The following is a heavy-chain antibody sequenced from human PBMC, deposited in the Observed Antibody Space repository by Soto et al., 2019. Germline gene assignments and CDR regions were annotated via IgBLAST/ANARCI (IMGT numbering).Heavy chain of an antibody. D-gene: IGHD3-3*01. CDR2: LTYDGRNA. J-gene: IGHJ4*02. V-gene: IGHV3-30*18. Sequence: QVQLVESGGGVVQPGTSLRLSCAASGFMFSSYGMFWVRQAPGKGLEWVAVLTYDGRNAYYGESMKGRFTISRDNSNNSLYLQMNNLRIDDTAVYYCGKGKGVTRSGVVYFDYWGLGTALTVSS. CDR1: GFMFSSYG. CDR3: GKGKGVTRSGVVYFDY.